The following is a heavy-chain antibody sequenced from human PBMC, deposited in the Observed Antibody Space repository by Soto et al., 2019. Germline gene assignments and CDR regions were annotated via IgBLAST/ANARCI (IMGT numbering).Heavy chain of an antibody. V-gene: IGHV1-46*02. J-gene: IGHJ4*02. CDR2: IHPSGDTK. Sequence: QVQLVQSGAEVKEPGASVKVSCKASGYTFQNYHMHWVRQPPGQGLEWMGIIHPSGDTKTYAQRTLRTLTMTRDTPTSTAFMELSRRTSGSTTGEFCEQDLLWSWTVDYWGQGTLVTVSS. CDR1: GYTFQNYH. CDR3: EQDLLWSWTVDY. D-gene: IGHD2-21*01.